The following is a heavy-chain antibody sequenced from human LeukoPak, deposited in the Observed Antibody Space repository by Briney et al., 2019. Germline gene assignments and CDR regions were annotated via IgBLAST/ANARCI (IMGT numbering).Heavy chain of an antibody. D-gene: IGHD2-15*01. V-gene: IGHV3-23*01. CDR3: AKAPPAATNYYYGMDV. J-gene: IGHJ6*02. Sequence: PGGSLRLSCAASGFTFNNYAMTWVRQAPGKELEWVSAVSGRGGSTYYADSVKGRFTISRDNSKNTLYLQMNSLRAEDTAVYHCAKAPPAATNYYYGMDVWGQGTTVTVSS. CDR2: VSGRGGST. CDR1: GFTFNNYA.